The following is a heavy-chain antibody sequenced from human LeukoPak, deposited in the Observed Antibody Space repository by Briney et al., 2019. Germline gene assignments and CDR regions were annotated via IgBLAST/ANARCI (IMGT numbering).Heavy chain of an antibody. D-gene: IGHD5-12*01. V-gene: IGHV3-74*01. Sequence: QTGGSLRLSCAASGFTFSSYWMHWVRQAPGKGLVWVSRIFNPGGATAYVDSVKGRFTISRDNAKNSLYLQMNSLRAEDTAVYYCAREVDSYYYYYGMDVWGQGTTVTVSS. CDR1: GFTFSSYW. CDR3: AREVDSYYYYYGMDV. J-gene: IGHJ6*02. CDR2: IFNPGGAT.